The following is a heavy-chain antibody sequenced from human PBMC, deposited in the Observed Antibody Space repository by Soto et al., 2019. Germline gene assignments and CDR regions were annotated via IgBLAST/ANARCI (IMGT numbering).Heavy chain of an antibody. V-gene: IGHV4-4*02. Sequence: QVQLQESGPGLVKPSGTLSLTCAVSGDSVSSPYYWCWVRQPPGKGLEWIGEVFHTGTTSYNPSLRSRVTISMDKSINQFSLDLSSVTAADTEVYYCARSAGWYAVHSWGPGTLVIVSS. CDR3: ARSAGWYAVHS. CDR2: VFHTGTT. CDR1: GDSVSSPYY. D-gene: IGHD6-19*01. J-gene: IGHJ4*02.